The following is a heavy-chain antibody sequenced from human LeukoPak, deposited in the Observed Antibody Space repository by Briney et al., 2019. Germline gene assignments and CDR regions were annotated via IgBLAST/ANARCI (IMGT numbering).Heavy chain of an antibody. CDR1: GGSISSGDYY. CDR3: ARDGTVVIIGDAFDI. V-gene: IGHV4-30-4*08. CDR2: IYYSGST. D-gene: IGHD3-22*01. Sequence: SETLSLTCTVSGGSISSGDYYWSWIRQPPGKGLEWIGYIYYSGSTYYNPSLESRVTISVDTSKNQFSLKLSSVTAADTAVYYCARDGTVVIIGDAFDIWGQGTKVTVSS. J-gene: IGHJ3*02.